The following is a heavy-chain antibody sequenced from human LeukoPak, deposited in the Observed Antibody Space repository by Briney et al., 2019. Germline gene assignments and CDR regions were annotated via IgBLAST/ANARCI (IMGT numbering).Heavy chain of an antibody. D-gene: IGHD6-19*01. V-gene: IGHV1-69*06. CDR3: AGGERSSGQDY. CDR2: IIPIFGTA. J-gene: IGHJ4*02. CDR1: GGTFSSYA. Sequence: ASVKVSCKASGGTFSSYAISWVRQAPGQGLEWMGGIIPIFGTANYAQKFQGRVTITADKSTSTAYMELSSLRSEDTAVYYCAGGERSSGQDYWGQGTLVTVSS.